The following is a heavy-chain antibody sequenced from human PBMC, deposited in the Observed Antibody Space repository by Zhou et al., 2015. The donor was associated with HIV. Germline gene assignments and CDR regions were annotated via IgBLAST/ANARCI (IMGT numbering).Heavy chain of an antibody. V-gene: IGHV1-8*01. D-gene: IGHD3-3*01. Sequence: QVQLVQSGAEVKKPGASVKVSCKASGYTFTSYDINWVRQATGQGLEWMGWINPNSGNTGYAQKFQGRVTMTRNTSINTAYMELSSLTSEDTAVYYCARGQTVLRFLEWFLGSPEATSPSLDYWGQGTPVTVSS. CDR2: INPNSGNT. J-gene: IGHJ4*02. CDR1: GYTFTSYD. CDR3: ARGQTVLRFLEWFLGSPEATSPSLDY.